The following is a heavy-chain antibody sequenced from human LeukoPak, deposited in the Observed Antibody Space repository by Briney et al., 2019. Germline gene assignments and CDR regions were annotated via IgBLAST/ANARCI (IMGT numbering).Heavy chain of an antibody. J-gene: IGHJ4*02. CDR2: IRYDGSNK. CDR3: AKDLTVTTGPVDY. V-gene: IGHV3-30*02. CDR1: GFTFSSYG. Sequence: PGGSLRLSCAASGFTFSSYGMHWVRQAPGKGLEWVAFIRYDGSNKYYADSVKGRFTISRDNSKNTLYLQMNSLRAEDTAVYYCAKDLTVTTGPVDYWGQGPLVTVSS. D-gene: IGHD4-11*01.